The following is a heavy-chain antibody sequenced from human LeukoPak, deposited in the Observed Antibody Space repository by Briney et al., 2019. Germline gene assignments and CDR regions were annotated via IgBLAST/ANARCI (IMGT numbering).Heavy chain of an antibody. Sequence: ASVKVSCKASGYTFSDFFMHWVRQAPGQGLEWMGWINPNSDGTSYGQKFQGRVTMTTDMSNSTVYMELRGLRSDDTATYYCARGTEESSGWDLTYWGQGTLVTVSS. D-gene: IGHD6-19*01. CDR2: INPNSDGT. CDR1: GYTFSDFF. CDR3: ARGTEESSGWDLTY. J-gene: IGHJ4*02. V-gene: IGHV1-2*02.